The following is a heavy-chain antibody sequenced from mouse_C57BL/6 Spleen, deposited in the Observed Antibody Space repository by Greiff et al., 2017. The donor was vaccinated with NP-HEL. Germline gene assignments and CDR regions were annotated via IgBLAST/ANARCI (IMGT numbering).Heavy chain of an antibody. D-gene: IGHD1-1*01. Sequence: ESGPGLVKPSQSLSLTCSVTGYSITSGYYWNWIRQFPGNKLEWMGYISYDGSNNYNPSLKNRISITRDTSKNQFFLKLNSVTTEDTATYYCAREHYGLDYWGQGTTLTVSS. CDR2: ISYDGSN. V-gene: IGHV3-6*01. CDR1: GYSITSGYY. CDR3: AREHYGLDY. J-gene: IGHJ2*01.